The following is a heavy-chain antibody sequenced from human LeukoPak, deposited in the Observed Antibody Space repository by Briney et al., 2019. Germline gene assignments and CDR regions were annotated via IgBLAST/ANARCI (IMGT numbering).Heavy chain of an antibody. D-gene: IGHD1-26*01. Sequence: GASVKVSCKASGYTFTDYYLHWVRQAPGHGLEWMGWINPKTGVTKYAQNFQGRVTMTRDTSISTAYMEVSRLRSDDTAVFYCVRDLAMYSPDLDYWGQGTLVTVSS. CDR1: GYTFTDYY. V-gene: IGHV1-2*02. J-gene: IGHJ4*02. CDR3: VRDLAMYSPDLDY. CDR2: INPKTGVT.